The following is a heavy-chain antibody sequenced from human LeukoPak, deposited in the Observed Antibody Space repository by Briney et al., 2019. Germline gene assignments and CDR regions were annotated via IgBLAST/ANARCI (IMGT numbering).Heavy chain of an antibody. J-gene: IGHJ4*02. Sequence: ASVKVSCEVSGYTLTELSMHWVRQAPGKGLEWMGGFDPEDGETIYAQKFQSRVTMTEDTSTDTAYMELSSLRSEDTAVYYCATVFMITFGGVNRELDYWGQGTLVTVSS. CDR1: GYTLTELS. V-gene: IGHV1-24*01. D-gene: IGHD3-16*01. CDR2: FDPEDGET. CDR3: ATVFMITFGGVNRELDY.